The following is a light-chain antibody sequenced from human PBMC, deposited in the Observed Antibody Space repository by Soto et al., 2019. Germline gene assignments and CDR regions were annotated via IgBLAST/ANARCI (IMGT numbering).Light chain of an antibody. CDR1: QSISSW. CDR3: QQYNSYSEA. CDR2: EAS. Sequence: DIQVTKVPSTLSAPARHRVTITCRASQSISSWLAWYQHKPGKAPKLLIYEASNLDSGVPSRFSGSGSGTEFTLTLSSLQPDDFAVYYCQQYNSYSEAFGQGTKVDI. J-gene: IGKJ1*01. V-gene: IGKV1-5*01.